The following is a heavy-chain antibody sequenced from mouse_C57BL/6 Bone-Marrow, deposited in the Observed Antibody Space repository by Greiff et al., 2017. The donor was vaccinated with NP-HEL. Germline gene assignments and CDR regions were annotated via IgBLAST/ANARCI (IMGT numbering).Heavy chain of an antibody. CDR2: IWWDDDK. Sequence: QVTLKVSGPGILQPSQTLSLTCSFSGFSLSTFGMGVGWIRQPSGKGLEWLAHIWWDDDKYYNPALKSRLTISKDTSKNQVFLKIANVDTADTATYYCARIARDYEGGYYAMDYWGQGTSVTVSS. J-gene: IGHJ4*01. CDR3: ARIARDYEGGYYAMDY. D-gene: IGHD2-4*01. V-gene: IGHV8-8*01. CDR1: GFSLSTFGMG.